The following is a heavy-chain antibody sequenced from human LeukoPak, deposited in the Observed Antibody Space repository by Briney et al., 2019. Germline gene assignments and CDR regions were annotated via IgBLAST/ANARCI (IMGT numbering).Heavy chain of an antibody. D-gene: IGHD3-10*01. CDR2: IYHSGST. CDR3: AISPGASQYDY. CDR1: GGSISSGGYY. J-gene: IGHJ4*02. V-gene: IGHV4-39*07. Sequence: SETLSLTCTVSGGSISSGGYYWSWIRQPPGKGLEWIGEIYHSGSTNYNPSLKSRVTISVDKSKNQFSLKLSSVTAADTAVYYCAISPGASQYDYWGQGTLVTVSS.